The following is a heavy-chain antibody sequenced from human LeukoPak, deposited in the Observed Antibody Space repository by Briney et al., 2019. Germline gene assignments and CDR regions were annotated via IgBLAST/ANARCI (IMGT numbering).Heavy chain of an antibody. J-gene: IGHJ4*02. CDR3: ARDTFLADSYRRFYY. D-gene: IGHD5-18*01. Sequence: ASVKVSCKASGYTFTSYGISWVRQAPGQGLEWMGWISAYNGNTNYAQKLQGRVTMTTDTSTSTAYMELRSLRSDDTAVYYCARDTFLADSYRRFYYWGQGTLVTGSS. CDR1: GYTFTSYG. V-gene: IGHV1-18*01. CDR2: ISAYNGNT.